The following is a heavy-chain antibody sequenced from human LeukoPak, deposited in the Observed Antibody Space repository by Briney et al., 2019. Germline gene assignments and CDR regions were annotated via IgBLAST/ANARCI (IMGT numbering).Heavy chain of an antibody. D-gene: IGHD2-15*01. CDR3: ARLNCSGGSCYSVDH. Sequence: SQTLSLTCTVSRGSISSGAYYWSWIRQHPGKGLEWIGYIYYSGSTYYNPSLKSRLTISVDTYKSQFSLKLSSVTAADTAVYHCARLNCSGGSCYSVDHWGQGTLVTVSS. J-gene: IGHJ5*02. V-gene: IGHV4-30-4*08. CDR2: IYYSGST. CDR1: RGSISSGAYY.